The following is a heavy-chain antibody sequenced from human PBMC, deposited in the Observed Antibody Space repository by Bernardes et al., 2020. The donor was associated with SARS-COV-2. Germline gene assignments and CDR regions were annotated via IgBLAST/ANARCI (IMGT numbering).Heavy chain of an antibody. V-gene: IGHV2-5*01. CDR1: GFSLSTSGVG. D-gene: IGHD2-2*01. J-gene: IGHJ6*03. CDR3: AHSDCSSTSCLYYYYYMDV. Sequence: SGPTLLKPTQTLTLTCTFSGFSLSTSGVGVGWIRQPPGKALEWLALIYWNDDKRYSPSLKSRLTITKDTSKNQVVLTMTNMDPVDTATYYCAHSDCSSTSCLYYYYYMDVWGKGTTVTVSS. CDR2: IYWNDDK.